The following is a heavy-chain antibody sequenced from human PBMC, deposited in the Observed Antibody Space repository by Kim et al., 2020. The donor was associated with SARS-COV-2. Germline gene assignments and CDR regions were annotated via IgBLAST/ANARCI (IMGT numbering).Heavy chain of an antibody. CDR1: GITFSSYE. Sequence: GGSLRLSCAASGITFSSYEMNWVRQAPGKGLEWVSYISSSGSTIYYADSVKGRFTISRDNAKNSLYLQMNSLRAEDTAVYYCAREYDFWSGHTLDGMDVWGQGTTVTVSS. J-gene: IGHJ6*02. CDR3: AREYDFWSGHTLDGMDV. V-gene: IGHV3-48*03. CDR2: ISSSGSTI. D-gene: IGHD3-3*01.